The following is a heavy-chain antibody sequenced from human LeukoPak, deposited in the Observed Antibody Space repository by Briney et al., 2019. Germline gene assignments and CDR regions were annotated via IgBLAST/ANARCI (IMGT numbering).Heavy chain of an antibody. Sequence: GGSLRLSCAASGFTFSTYGIHWVRQAPGKGLEWVAVIWSDGSHKYYADSVKARFTISRDNSRNTLYLQMNSLRAEDTAVYYCARAVGPYDFWGQGTLVTVSS. D-gene: IGHD3-10*01. CDR1: GFTFSTYG. CDR2: IWSDGSHK. J-gene: IGHJ4*02. CDR3: ARAVGPYDF. V-gene: IGHV3-33*01.